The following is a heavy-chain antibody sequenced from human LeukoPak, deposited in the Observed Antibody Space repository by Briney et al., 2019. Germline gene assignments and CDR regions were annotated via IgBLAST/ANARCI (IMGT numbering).Heavy chain of an antibody. J-gene: IGHJ4*02. V-gene: IGHV3-66*01. Sequence: PGGSLRLSCAASGFTVSSNYMSWVRQAPGKGLEGVSVIYRGGSTYYADSVKGRFTISRDNSKNTLYLQMNNLRAEDTAVYYCAMATWVGGLDYWGQGTLVTVSS. CDR2: IYRGGST. CDR1: GFTVSSNY. CDR3: AMATWVGGLDY. D-gene: IGHD1-26*01.